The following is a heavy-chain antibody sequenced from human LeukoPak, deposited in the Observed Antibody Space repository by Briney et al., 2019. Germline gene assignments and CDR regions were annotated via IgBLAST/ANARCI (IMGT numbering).Heavy chain of an antibody. J-gene: IGHJ6*02. CDR1: GYSISSGYY. Sequence: PSETLSLTCTVSGYSISSGYYWSWIRQPPGKGLEWIGYIYYSGSTNYNPSLKSRVTISVDTSKNQFSLKLSSVTAADTAVYYCARSDSYYYYGMDVWGQGTTVTVSS. V-gene: IGHV4-38-2*02. CDR3: ARSDSYYYYGMDV. CDR2: IYYSGST.